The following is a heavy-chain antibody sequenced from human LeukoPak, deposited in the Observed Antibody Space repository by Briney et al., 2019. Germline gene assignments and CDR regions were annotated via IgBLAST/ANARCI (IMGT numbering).Heavy chain of an antibody. CDR3: ATPSIAVAGTDPWDY. CDR1: GYTLTELS. CDR2: FDPEDGET. J-gene: IGHJ4*02. Sequence: GASVKVSCKVSGYTLTELSMHWVRQAPGKGLEWMGGFDPEDGETIYAQKFQGRVTMTEDTSTDTAYMELSSLRSEDTAVYYCATPSIAVAGTDPWDYWGQRTLVTVSS. V-gene: IGHV1-24*01. D-gene: IGHD6-19*01.